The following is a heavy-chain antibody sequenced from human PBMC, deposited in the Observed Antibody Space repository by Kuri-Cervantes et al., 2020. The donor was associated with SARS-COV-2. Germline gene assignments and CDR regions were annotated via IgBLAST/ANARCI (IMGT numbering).Heavy chain of an antibody. V-gene: IGHV1-58*01. Sequence: SVKVSCKASGFTFTNSAVQWVRQARGQRLEWIGWIVVGSGNTNYAQKFQERVTITRDMSTSTAYMELSSLRSEDTAVYYFAADPRSIAAAGLYYYYGMEVWGQGTTVTVSS. CDR1: GFTFTNSA. J-gene: IGHJ6*02. D-gene: IGHD6-13*01. CDR2: IVVGSGNT. CDR3: AADPRSIAAAGLYYYYGMEV.